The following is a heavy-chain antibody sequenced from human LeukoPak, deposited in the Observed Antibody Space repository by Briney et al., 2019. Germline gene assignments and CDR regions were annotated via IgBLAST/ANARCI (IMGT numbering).Heavy chain of an antibody. D-gene: IGHD3-9*01. CDR2: INHSGST. Sequence: SETLSLTCAVYGGSFSGYYWSWIRQPPGKGLEWIGEINHSGSTNYNPSLKSHITISVDTSKKQFSLRLSSVTAADTAVYYCARQTRYYDILTGYYWEGYYFDHWGQGTLVTVSS. CDR1: GGSFSGYY. J-gene: IGHJ4*02. CDR3: ARQTRYYDILTGYYWEGYYFDH. V-gene: IGHV4-34*01.